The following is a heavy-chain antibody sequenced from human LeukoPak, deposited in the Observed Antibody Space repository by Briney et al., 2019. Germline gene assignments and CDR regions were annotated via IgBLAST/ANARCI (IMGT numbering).Heavy chain of an antibody. J-gene: IGHJ3*01. V-gene: IGHV3-23*01. D-gene: IGHD4-11*01. CDR3: ANEYSKGDV. CDR2: INYSGDST. CDR1: GFTFSSYA. Sequence: GGSLRLSCAASGFTFSSYAMSWVRQAPGKGLEWVSGINYSGDSTYYADSVKGRFTSSRDNSKNTLYLQMNSLRAEDTAIYYCANEYSKGDVWGQGTTVTVSS.